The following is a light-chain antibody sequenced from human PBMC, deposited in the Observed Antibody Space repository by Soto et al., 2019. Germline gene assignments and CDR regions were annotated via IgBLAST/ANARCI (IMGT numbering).Light chain of an antibody. V-gene: IGLV3-21*04. CDR2: YDS. J-gene: IGLJ1*01. CDR3: QVWDSSSDHPYV. CDR1: NIGSKS. Sequence: SYELTQPPSVSVAPGKTARITCGGNNIGSKSVHWYQQKPGQAPVLVIYYDSDRPSGIPERFSGSNSGNTATLTISRGEAGDEADYYCQVWDSSSDHPYVFGTGTKVTVL.